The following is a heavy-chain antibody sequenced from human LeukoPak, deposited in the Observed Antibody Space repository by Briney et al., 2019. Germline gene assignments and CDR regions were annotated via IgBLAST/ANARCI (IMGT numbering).Heavy chain of an antibody. Sequence: GGSLRLSCAASGFTFSSYAMSWVRQAPGKGLEWVSAISGSGGSTYYADSVKGRFTISRDNSKNTLYLQMNSLRAEDTAVYYRAARPGYSSRPFDYWGQGTLVTVSS. CDR3: AARPGYSSRPFDY. CDR2: ISGSGGST. D-gene: IGHD6-13*01. J-gene: IGHJ4*02. V-gene: IGHV3-23*01. CDR1: GFTFSSYA.